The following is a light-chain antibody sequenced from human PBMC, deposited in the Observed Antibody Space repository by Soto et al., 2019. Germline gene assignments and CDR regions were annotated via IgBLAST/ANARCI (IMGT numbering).Light chain of an antibody. V-gene: IGKV1-12*02. J-gene: IGKJ3*01. Sequence: DIQMTQSPSSVSASIGDRVTITCRASQIIGSRLAWYQQKPGKAPTLLIYAASTLQGGVPLRFTGSGSGTDFFLTITSLQAEDSATYYCQQANSFPFTFGPWDQSAYQT. CDR2: AAS. CDR3: QQANSFPFT. CDR1: QIIGSR.